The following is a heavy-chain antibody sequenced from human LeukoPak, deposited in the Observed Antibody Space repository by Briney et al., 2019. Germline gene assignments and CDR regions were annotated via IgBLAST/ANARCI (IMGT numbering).Heavy chain of an antibody. Sequence: KPSETLSLTCTVSGVSISNYYGSWIRQPPGKGLEWLGYFYYSGSTNYNPPLKSRVTISVDTSQNQFSLRLTSVTDADTAVYFCAIRAAAGRRFFDYWGLGTLVIVSS. CDR3: AIRAAAGRRFFDY. V-gene: IGHV4-59*08. J-gene: IGHJ4*02. D-gene: IGHD6-13*01. CDR1: GVSISNYY. CDR2: FYYSGST.